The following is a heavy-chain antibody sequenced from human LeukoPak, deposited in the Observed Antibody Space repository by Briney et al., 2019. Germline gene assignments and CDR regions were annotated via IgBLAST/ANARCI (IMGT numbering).Heavy chain of an antibody. CDR1: GFTFDDYG. Sequence: GGSLRLSCAASGFTFDDYGMSWVRQAPGKGLEWVSDINWNGGSTGYADSVKGRFTISRDNAKNSLYLQMNSLRAEDTALYYCARDTPDYYYYMDVWGKGTTVTVSS. CDR2: INWNGGST. J-gene: IGHJ6*03. CDR3: ARDTPDYYYYMDV. V-gene: IGHV3-20*04.